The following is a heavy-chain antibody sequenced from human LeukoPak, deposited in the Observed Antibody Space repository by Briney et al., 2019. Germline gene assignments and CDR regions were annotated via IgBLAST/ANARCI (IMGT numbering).Heavy chain of an antibody. D-gene: IGHD3-3*01. V-gene: IGHV4-39*01. CDR3: ARQRFLEWYFDY. CDR2: IYYSGST. CDR1: GGSISSSSYY. J-gene: IGHJ4*02. Sequence: EPSETLSLTCTVSGGSISSSSYYWGWIRRPPGKGLEWIGSIYYSGSTYYNPSLKSRVTISVDTSKNQFSLKLSSVTAADTAVYYCARQRFLEWYFDYWGQGTLVTVSS.